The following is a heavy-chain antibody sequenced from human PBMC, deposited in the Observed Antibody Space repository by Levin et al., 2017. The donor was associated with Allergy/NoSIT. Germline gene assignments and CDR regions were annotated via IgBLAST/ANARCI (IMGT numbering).Heavy chain of an antibody. CDR1: GFTLSSYW. Sequence: GGSLRLSCATSGFTLSSYWMTWVRQVPGKGLEWVANIDQDGSEKDYVDSVRGRFTISRDNAKNSLSLQLNSLRADDTAVYYCARANPASSGRYGWFDPWGQGTLVTVSS. V-gene: IGHV3-7*01. J-gene: IGHJ5*02. CDR3: ARANPASSGRYGWFDP. D-gene: IGHD3-22*01. CDR2: IDQDGSEK.